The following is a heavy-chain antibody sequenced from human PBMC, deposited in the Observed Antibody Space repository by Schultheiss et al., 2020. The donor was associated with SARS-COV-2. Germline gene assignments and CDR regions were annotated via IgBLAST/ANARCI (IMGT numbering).Heavy chain of an antibody. J-gene: IGHJ4*02. V-gene: IGHV3-48*04. CDR3: AREAASTNFDY. Sequence: GGSLRLSCAASGFTFRSYSMHWVRQAPRKGLEWVSYISSSGSTIYYADSVKGRFTISRDNAKNSLYLQLTTLRAEDTAVYYCAREAASTNFDYWGQGTLVTVSS. D-gene: IGHD6-13*01. CDR2: ISSSGSTI. CDR1: GFTFRSYS.